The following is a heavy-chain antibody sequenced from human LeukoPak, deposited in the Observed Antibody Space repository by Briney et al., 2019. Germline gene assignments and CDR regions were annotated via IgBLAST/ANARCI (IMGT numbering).Heavy chain of an antibody. D-gene: IGHD3-22*01. V-gene: IGHV3-74*01. CDR1: GFTFSTYW. Sequence: GGSLRLSCAASGFTFSTYWTHWVRQAPGKGLGWVSRINTDVRSTDYADSVKGRFTISRDNAKNTLYLQMNSLRAEDTAVYYCARTYYYDSSGYYPFDYWGQGTLVTVSS. CDR2: INTDVRST. J-gene: IGHJ4*02. CDR3: ARTYYYDSSGYYPFDY.